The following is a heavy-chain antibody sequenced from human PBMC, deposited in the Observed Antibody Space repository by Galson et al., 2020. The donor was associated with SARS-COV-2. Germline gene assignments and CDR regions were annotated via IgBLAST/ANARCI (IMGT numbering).Heavy chain of an antibody. J-gene: IGHJ4*02. D-gene: IGHD3-10*01. CDR2: ISSSSSYI. V-gene: IGHV3-21*01. CDR3: ASPLSMVRGDISDY. CDR1: GFTFSSYS. Sequence: GGSLRLSCAASGFTFSSYSMNWVRQAPGKGLEWVSSISSSSSYIYYADSVKGRFTISRDNAKNSLYLQMNSLRAEDTAVYYCASPLSMVRGDISDYWGQGTLVTVSS.